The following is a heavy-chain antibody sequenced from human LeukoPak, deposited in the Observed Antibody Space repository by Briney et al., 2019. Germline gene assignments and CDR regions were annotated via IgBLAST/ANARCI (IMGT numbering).Heavy chain of an antibody. Sequence: GGSVRVSCTASGYTFTGYYMHWVRQAPGQGLEWMGWINPNSGDTNYAQNFKGRVTMTRDTSISTAYVELSRLTSDDTAVYYCARGSLMAATGTGLSYWGQGTLVTVSS. V-gene: IGHV1-2*02. CDR3: ARGSLMAATGTGLSY. D-gene: IGHD6-13*01. CDR1: GYTFTGYY. CDR2: INPNSGDT. J-gene: IGHJ4*02.